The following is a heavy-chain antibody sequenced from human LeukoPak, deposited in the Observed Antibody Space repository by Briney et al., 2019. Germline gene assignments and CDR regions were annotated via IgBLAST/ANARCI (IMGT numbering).Heavy chain of an antibody. Sequence: ASVKVSCKASGYTFTIYDISWVRQAPGQGLERMGWISPYNGNTNYAQKLQDRVTMTTDTSTSTAYMELRSLRSDDTAVYYCARVITPGYFLHWGQGTLVTVSS. CDR3: ARVITPGYFLH. V-gene: IGHV1-18*01. D-gene: IGHD2-15*01. J-gene: IGHJ1*01. CDR1: GYTFTIYD. CDR2: ISPYNGNT.